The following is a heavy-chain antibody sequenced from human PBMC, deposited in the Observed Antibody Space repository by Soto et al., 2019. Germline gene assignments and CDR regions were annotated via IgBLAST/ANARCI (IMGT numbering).Heavy chain of an antibody. Sequence: RASVKVSCKASGYTFTSYYMHWVRQAPGQGLEWMGIINPSGGSTSYAQKFQGRVTMTRDTSTSTVYMELSSLRSEDTAVYYCARKGGEYYYDSSGYQNWFDPWGQGTLVTVSS. CDR2: INPSGGST. J-gene: IGHJ5*02. CDR1: GYTFTSYY. V-gene: IGHV1-46*01. CDR3: ARKGGEYYYDSSGYQNWFDP. D-gene: IGHD3-22*01.